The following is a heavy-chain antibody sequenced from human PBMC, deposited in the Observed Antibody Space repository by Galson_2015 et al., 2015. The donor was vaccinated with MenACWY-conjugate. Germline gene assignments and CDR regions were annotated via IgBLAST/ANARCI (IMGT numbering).Heavy chain of an antibody. V-gene: IGHV5-51*01. D-gene: IGHD2-8*01. CDR1: TYW. CDR2: IYPGDSDT. J-gene: IGHJ3*02. CDR3: ARHKGLKGAFDI. Sequence: TYWIVWVRQMPGKGLEWMGIIYPGDSDTRYSPSFQGQVTISADKSNNTAHLQWSGLKAPDTAMYYCARHKGLKGAFDIWGQGTMVTVSS.